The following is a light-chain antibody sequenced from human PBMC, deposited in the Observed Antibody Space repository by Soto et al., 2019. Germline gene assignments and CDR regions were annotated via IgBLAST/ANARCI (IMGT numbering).Light chain of an antibody. CDR3: QQCATPPLT. CDR1: QSVSKNY. J-gene: IGKJ1*01. V-gene: IGKV3-20*01. Sequence: DIVLTQSPGTLSLSPGERATLSCRASQSVSKNYLAWYQHKPGQAPRLLIDDASNRATGIPDRFSGSGSGTDFTLTISSLEPEDSAVYYCQQCATPPLTFGQGTKLEMK. CDR2: DAS.